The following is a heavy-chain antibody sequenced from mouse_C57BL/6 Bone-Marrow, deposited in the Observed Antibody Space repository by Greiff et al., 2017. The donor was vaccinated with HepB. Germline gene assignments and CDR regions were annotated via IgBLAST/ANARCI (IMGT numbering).Heavy chain of an antibody. V-gene: IGHV1-19*01. Sequence: EVQLQQSGPVLVKPGASVKMSCKASGYTFTDYYLNWVKQSPGKSLEWIGVINPYNGGTSYNQKFKGKATLTVDKSSSTAYRELNSLTSEDSAVYYCARAYYGHWYFDVWGTGTTVTVSS. CDR3: ARAYYGHWYFDV. J-gene: IGHJ1*03. CDR2: INPYNGGT. D-gene: IGHD1-1*01. CDR1: GYTFTDYY.